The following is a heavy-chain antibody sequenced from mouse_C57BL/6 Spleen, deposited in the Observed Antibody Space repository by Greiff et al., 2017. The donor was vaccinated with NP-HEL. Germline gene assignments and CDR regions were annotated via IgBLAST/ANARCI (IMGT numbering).Heavy chain of an antibody. V-gene: IGHV5-6*02. Sequence: DVKLVESGGDLVKPGGSLKLSCAASGFTFSSYGMSWVRQTPDKRLEWVATISSGGSYTYYPDSVKGRFTISRDNAKNTLYLQMSSLKSENTAMYYCARQYGYDDYWGQGTTLTVSS. J-gene: IGHJ2*01. CDR3: ARQYGYDDY. D-gene: IGHD2-2*01. CDR1: GFTFSSYG. CDR2: ISSGGSYT.